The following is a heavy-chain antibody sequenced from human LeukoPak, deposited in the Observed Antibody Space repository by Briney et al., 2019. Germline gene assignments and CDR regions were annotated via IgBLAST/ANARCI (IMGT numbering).Heavy chain of an antibody. D-gene: IGHD3-9*01. J-gene: IGHJ4*02. CDR1: GYTFTSYG. V-gene: IGHV1-2*02. CDR2: INPNSGGT. Sequence: ASVKVSCKASGYTFTSYGISWVRQAPGQGLEWMGWINPNSGGTNYAQKFQGRVTMTRDTSISTAYMELSRLRSDDTAVYYCASGRPGRYFTTDYWGQGTLVTVSS. CDR3: ASGRPGRYFTTDY.